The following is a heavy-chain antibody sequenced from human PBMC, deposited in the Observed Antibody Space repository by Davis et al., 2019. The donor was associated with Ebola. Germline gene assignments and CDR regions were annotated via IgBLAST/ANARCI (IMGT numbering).Heavy chain of an antibody. D-gene: IGHD6-13*01. CDR2: IYYSGST. Sequence: PSETLSLTCTVSGGSISSYYWSWIRQPPGKGLEWIGYIYYSGSTNYNPSLKSRVTISVDTSKNQFSLKLSSVTAADTAVYYCARHRRYSSSWLFDYWGQGTLVTVSS. CDR1: GGSISSYY. J-gene: IGHJ4*02. V-gene: IGHV4-59*08. CDR3: ARHRRYSSSWLFDY.